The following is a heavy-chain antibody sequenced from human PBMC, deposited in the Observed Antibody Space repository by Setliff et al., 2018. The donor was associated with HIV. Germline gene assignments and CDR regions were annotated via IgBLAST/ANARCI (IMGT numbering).Heavy chain of an antibody. J-gene: IGHJ5*02. CDR3: AKDGIGTVADWFDT. Sequence: ASVKVSCKASGYTFTSYDINWVRQATGQGLEWMGWMNPNSGNTGYAQKFQGRVTMTRNTSISTAYMELSSLRSEDTAVYYCAKDGIGTVADWFDTWGQGILVTVSS. CDR1: GYTFTSYD. V-gene: IGHV1-8*01. CDR2: MNPNSGNT. D-gene: IGHD6-19*01.